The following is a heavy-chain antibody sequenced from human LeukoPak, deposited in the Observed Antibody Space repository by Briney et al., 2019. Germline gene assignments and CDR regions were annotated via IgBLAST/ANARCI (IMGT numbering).Heavy chain of an antibody. CDR3: AKDYVGSLRN. D-gene: IGHD5/OR15-5a*01. CDR2: SAAWNPAFS. J-gene: IGHJ4*02. V-gene: IGHV4-4*08. Sequence: KPSETLSLTCTVSGDSVSRNQWGWIRQSPGKGLEWIGYSAAWNPAFSNINPSLRSRLTVSIDTARNVFSLRLTSVTAADTAVYYCAKDYVGSLRNWGPGILVTVSS. CDR1: GDSVSRNQ.